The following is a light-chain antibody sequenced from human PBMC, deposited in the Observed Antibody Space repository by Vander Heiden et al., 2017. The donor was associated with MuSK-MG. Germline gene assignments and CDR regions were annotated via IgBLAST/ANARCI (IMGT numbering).Light chain of an antibody. CDR3: QQYDNTPALS. Sequence: DIVMTQSPDYLAVSLGERATINCKSSQSVLYSSNNKNYLAWYQQKPGQPPKLLIYWASTRESGVPDRFSGSGSGTDFTLTISSLQAEDVAVYYCQQYDNTPALSFGGGTKVEIK. CDR2: WAS. V-gene: IGKV4-1*01. CDR1: QSVLYSSNNKNY. J-gene: IGKJ4*01.